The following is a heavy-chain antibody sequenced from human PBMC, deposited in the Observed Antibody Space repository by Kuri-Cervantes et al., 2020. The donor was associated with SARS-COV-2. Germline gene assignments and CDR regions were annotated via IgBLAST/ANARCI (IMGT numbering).Heavy chain of an antibody. V-gene: IGHV4-34*01. Sequence: SQTLSLTCAVYGGSFSGYYWSWIRQPPGKGLEWIGEINHSGSTNYNPSLKSRVTISVDTSKNQFSLKLSPVTAADTAVCYCASSDFWSGHYYFDYWGQGTLVTVSS. CDR1: GGSFSGYY. D-gene: IGHD3-3*01. CDR3: ASSDFWSGHYYFDY. J-gene: IGHJ4*02. CDR2: INHSGST.